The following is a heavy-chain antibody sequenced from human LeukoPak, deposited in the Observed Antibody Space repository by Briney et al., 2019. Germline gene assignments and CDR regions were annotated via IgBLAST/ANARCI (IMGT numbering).Heavy chain of an antibody. CDR3: AKDGDYVWGSYRYALDY. V-gene: IGHV3-30*02. CDR2: IRYDGSNK. Sequence: GGSLRLSCAASGFISSDYSLHWVRQAPGKGLEWVAFIRYDGSNKYYADSVKGRFTISRDNSKNTLYLQMNSLRAEDTAVYYCAKDGDYVWGSYRYALDYWGQGTLVTVSS. D-gene: IGHD3-16*02. CDR1: GFISSDYS. J-gene: IGHJ4*02.